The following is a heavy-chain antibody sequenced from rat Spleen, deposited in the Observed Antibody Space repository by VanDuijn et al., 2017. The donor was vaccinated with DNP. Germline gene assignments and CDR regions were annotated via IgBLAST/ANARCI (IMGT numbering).Heavy chain of an antibody. D-gene: IGHD1-7*01. CDR1: GYSITSNY. CDR2: ISYSGNT. J-gene: IGHJ2*01. CDR3: ARWTRYFDY. Sequence: EVQLQESGSGLVKPSQSLSLTCSVTGYSITSNYWGWIRKFPGNKMEYIGHISYSGNTNHNPSPKSRISITRDKSKNHFFLHLNTVTTEDTATYYCARWTRYFDYWGQGVMVTVSS. V-gene: IGHV3-1*01.